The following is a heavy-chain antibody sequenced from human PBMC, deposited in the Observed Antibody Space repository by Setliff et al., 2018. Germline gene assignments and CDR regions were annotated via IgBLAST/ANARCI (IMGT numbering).Heavy chain of an antibody. CDR1: GFTFSRYW. Sequence: GGSLRLSCAASGFTFSRYWMSWVRQAPGKGLEWVANIKQDGSEKYYVDSVKGRFTITRDNAKHSLYLQMNSLRAEDTAVYYCARDGGEYWGQGTLVTVSS. J-gene: IGHJ4*02. D-gene: IGHD3-16*01. CDR3: ARDGGEY. CDR2: IKQDGSEK. V-gene: IGHV3-7*01.